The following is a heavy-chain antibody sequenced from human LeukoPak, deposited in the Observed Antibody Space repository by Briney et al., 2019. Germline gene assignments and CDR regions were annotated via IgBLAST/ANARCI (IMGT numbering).Heavy chain of an antibody. CDR3: AREDSSGYHWTSFDY. Sequence: SQTLSLTCALSGDSVSSNSAAWNWLRQSPARGLEWLGSTYYRSKWYNDYAVSVKSRITINPDTSKNQFSLQLNSVTPEDTAVYYCAREDSSGYHWTSFDYWGQGTLVTVSS. CDR2: TYYRSKWYN. V-gene: IGHV6-1*01. D-gene: IGHD3-22*01. CDR1: GDSVSSNSAA. J-gene: IGHJ4*02.